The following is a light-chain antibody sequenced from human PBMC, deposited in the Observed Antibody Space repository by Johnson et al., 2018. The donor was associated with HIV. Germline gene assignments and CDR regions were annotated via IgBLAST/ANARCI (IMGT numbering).Light chain of an antibody. Sequence: QPVLTQPPSVSAAPGQKVTISCSGSSSNIGNNYVSWYQQLPGTAPKLLIYDNNKRPSGIPDRFSGSKSGTSATLGITGLQTGDEAEYYCGTWDNSLSANVFGTGTKVTVL. CDR2: DNN. J-gene: IGLJ1*01. V-gene: IGLV1-51*01. CDR1: SSNIGNNY. CDR3: GTWDNSLSANV.